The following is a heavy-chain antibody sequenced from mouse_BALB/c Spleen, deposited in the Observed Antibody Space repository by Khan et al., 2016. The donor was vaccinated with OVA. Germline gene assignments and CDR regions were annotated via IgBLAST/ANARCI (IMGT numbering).Heavy chain of an antibody. D-gene: IGHD2-1*01. CDR1: GYTFTNYG. J-gene: IGHJ1*01. Sequence: QIQLVQSGPELKKPGETVKISCKASGYTFTNYGMNWVKQAPGKGLKWMGWINTYTGEPTYADAFKGRIAFSFETSASTAYLQINNLTNEATATYFCARNGNYWYFDVWGPGTTVTVSS. V-gene: IGHV9-3-1*01. CDR3: ARNGNYWYFDV. CDR2: INTYTGEP.